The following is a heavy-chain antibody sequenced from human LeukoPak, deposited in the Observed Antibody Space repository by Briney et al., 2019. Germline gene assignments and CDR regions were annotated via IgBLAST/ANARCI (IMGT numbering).Heavy chain of an antibody. CDR2: IKQDGSEK. Sequence: GGSLRLSCAASGFTLSSYSMNWVRQAPGKGLEWAANIKQDGSEKYYVDSVKGRFTISRDNAKNSLYLQMDSLRVGDTAVYYCANYKRGYTGSSDYWGQGTLVTVSS. CDR3: ANYKRGYTGSSDY. D-gene: IGHD5-12*01. V-gene: IGHV3-7*01. CDR1: GFTLSSYS. J-gene: IGHJ4*02.